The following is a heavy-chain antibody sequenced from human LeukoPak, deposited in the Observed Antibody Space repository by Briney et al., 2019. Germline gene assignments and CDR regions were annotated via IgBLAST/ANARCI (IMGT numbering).Heavy chain of an antibody. Sequence: GGSLRLSCAASGFTFSSYAMSWVRQAPGKGLEWVSAISGSGGSTYYADSVKGRFTISRDNSKNTLYLQLNSLRADDTAVYYCAKVAAAALARIDYWGQGTLVTVSS. V-gene: IGHV3-23*01. CDR1: GFTFSSYA. J-gene: IGHJ4*02. CDR3: AKVAAAALARIDY. CDR2: ISGSGGST. D-gene: IGHD6-13*01.